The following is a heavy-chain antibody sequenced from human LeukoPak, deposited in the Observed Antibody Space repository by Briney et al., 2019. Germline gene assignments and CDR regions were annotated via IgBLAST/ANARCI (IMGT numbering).Heavy chain of an antibody. CDR3: ARTRRNYYDSSGYYYADAFDI. CDR1: GDSISSYY. J-gene: IGHJ3*02. V-gene: IGHV4-4*07. CDR2: IYTSGST. D-gene: IGHD3-22*01. Sequence: PSDTLSLTCAVSGDSISSYYWSWIRQPAGKGLEWIGRIYTSGSTNYNPSLKSRVTMSVDTSKNQFSLKLSSVTAADTAVYYCARTRRNYYDSSGYYYADAFDIWGQGTMVTVSS.